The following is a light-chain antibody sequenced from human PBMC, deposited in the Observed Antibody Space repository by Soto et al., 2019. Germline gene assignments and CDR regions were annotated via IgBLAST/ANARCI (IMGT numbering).Light chain of an antibody. CDR1: SSDVGAYNY. J-gene: IGLJ1*01. CDR2: EVS. CDR3: SSYTDSNTLHV. V-gene: IGLV2-14*01. Sequence: QSALTQPASVSGSPGQSITISCTGTSSDVGAYNYVSWYQQHPGKAPKLMIYEVSNRPSEVSKRFSCSKSGNTASLTISGLQAEDEADYYCSSYTDSNTLHVFGTGTKVTVL.